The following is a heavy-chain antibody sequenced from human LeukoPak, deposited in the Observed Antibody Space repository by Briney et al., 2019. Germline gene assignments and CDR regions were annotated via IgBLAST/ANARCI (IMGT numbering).Heavy chain of an antibody. J-gene: IGHJ4*02. V-gene: IGHV3-11*06. Sequence: GGSLRLSCTASGFTFSDSYMSWIRQAPGKGLEWISKIGSSNVYTNYADSVKGRFTISRDNADSSLFLQMDSLRAEDTAVYYCARVYCSGGACNRYFFDFWGQGTLVTVSS. D-gene: IGHD2-15*01. CDR1: GFTFSDSY. CDR3: ARVYCSGGACNRYFFDF. CDR2: IGSSNVYT.